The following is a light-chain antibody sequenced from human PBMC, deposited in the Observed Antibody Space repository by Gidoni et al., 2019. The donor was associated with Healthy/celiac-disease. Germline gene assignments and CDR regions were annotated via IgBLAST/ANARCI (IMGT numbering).Light chain of an antibody. V-gene: IGKV1-5*03. CDR1: QSISSW. J-gene: IGKJ1*01. CDR2: KAS. Sequence: DIQMTQSPSTLSASVGERVTITCRASQSISSWLAWYQQKPGKAPKLLFYKASSFESGVPSRFSGSGAGTEFTLTISSLQPDDFASYYCQQYNSYSRTFGQGTKVEIK. CDR3: QQYNSYSRT.